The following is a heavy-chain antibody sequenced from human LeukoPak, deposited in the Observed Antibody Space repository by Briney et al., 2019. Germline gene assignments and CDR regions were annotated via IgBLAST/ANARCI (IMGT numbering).Heavy chain of an antibody. CDR1: GFSFWSYG. D-gene: IGHD2-21*02. CDR2: TTDSGAST. CDR3: ARRDVVVTGHYFDY. V-gene: IGHV3-23*01. Sequence: GGSLRLSCAASGFSFWSYGMSWVRQAPGKGLEWVSTTTDSGASTWYADSVKGRFTISRDNSKNTLQQQMNSLRAEDTAVYYCARRDVVVTGHYFDYWGQGILVTVSS. J-gene: IGHJ4*02.